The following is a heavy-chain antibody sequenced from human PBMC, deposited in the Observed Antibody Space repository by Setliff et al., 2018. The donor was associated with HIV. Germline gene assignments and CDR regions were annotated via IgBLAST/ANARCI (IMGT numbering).Heavy chain of an antibody. CDR3: VRDGSMTGRNYYYMEV. Sequence: PGGSLRLSCVASGFIFDNHAMHWVRQAPGRGLEWVAGTSWDNALPAYADSVKGRFTVTRDNANNSLYLQMNSLRPEDSTLYYCVRDGSMTGRNYYYMEVWGKGTKVTVSS. CDR1: GFIFDNHA. J-gene: IGHJ6*03. CDR2: TSWDNALP. D-gene: IGHD3-9*01. V-gene: IGHV3-9*01.